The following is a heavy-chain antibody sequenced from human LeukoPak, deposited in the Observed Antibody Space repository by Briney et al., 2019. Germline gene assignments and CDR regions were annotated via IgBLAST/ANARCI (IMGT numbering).Heavy chain of an antibody. CDR1: GGTFSSYA. V-gene: IGHV1-69*04. J-gene: IGHJ4*02. D-gene: IGHD4-17*01. Sequence: SVKVSCKASGGTFSSYAISWVRQAPGQWLEWMGRIIPILGIANYAQKFQGRVTITADKSTSTAYMELSSLRSEDTAVYYCARIYYGDYYETDYWGQGTLVTVSS. CDR3: ARIYYGDYYETDY. CDR2: IIPILGIA.